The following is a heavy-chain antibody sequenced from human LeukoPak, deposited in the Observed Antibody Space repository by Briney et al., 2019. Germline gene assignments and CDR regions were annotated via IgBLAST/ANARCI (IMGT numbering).Heavy chain of an antibody. CDR3: AKLANCGDDCYDRPHWFDP. J-gene: IGHJ5*02. CDR1: GGSMTGYY. D-gene: IGHD2-21*01. V-gene: IGHV4-59*08. Sequence: SETLSLTCTVSGGSMTGYYWAWIRQPPGKRLEWIGYVHSSGGTKYNPSLKSRVTVSIDMSKNQYSLNLRSVTAADTAAYYCAKLANCGDDCYDRPHWFDPWGQGRLVTVSS. CDR2: VHSSGGT.